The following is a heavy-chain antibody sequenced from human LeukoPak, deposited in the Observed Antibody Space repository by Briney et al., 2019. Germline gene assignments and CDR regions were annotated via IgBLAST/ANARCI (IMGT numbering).Heavy chain of an antibody. D-gene: IGHD2-15*01. CDR2: IIPIFGIA. CDR1: GGTFSSYA. J-gene: IGHJ4*02. V-gene: IGHV1-69*04. Sequence: GASVKVSCKASGGTFSSYAIGWVRQAPGQGLEWMGRIIPIFGIANYAQKFQGRVTITADKSTSTAYMELSSLRSEDTAMYYCARDTRARGFCSGGSCSFFDYWGQGTLVTVSP. CDR3: ARDTRARGFCSGGSCSFFDY.